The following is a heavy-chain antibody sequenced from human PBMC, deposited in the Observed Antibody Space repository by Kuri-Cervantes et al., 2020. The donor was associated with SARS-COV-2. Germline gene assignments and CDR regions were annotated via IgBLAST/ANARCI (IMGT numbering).Heavy chain of an antibody. V-gene: IGHV3-11*04. J-gene: IGHJ6*03. CDR3: ARDDYDFWSGLPYYMDV. CDR2: ISSSGSTI. D-gene: IGHD3-3*01. CDR1: GFTFSDYY. Sequence: GESLKISCAASGFTFSDYYMSWIRQAPGKGLEWVSYISSSGSTIYYADSAKGRFTISRDNAKNSLYLQMNSLRAEDTAVYYCARDDYDFWSGLPYYMDVWGKGTTVTVSS.